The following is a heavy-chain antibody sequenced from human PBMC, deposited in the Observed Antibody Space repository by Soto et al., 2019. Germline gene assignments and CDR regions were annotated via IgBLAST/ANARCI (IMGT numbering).Heavy chain of an antibody. Sequence: EVPLVESGGGLVQPGGSLRLSCAASGFTFSSYEMNWVRQAPGQGLEWVSYISSSGSTIYYADSVKGRFTISRDNAKNSLNRQMHSIRAEATAVYYCAKQQMAIVYGMDVWGQGTTVTVSS. J-gene: IGHJ6*02. CDR3: AKQQMAIVYGMDV. V-gene: IGHV3-48*03. CDR1: GFTFSSYE. CDR2: ISSSGSTI. D-gene: IGHD6-13*01.